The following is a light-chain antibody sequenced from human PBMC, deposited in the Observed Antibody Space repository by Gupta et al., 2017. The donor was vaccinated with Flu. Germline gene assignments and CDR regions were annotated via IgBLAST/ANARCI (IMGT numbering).Light chain of an antibody. CDR1: QRISSY. CDR2: AAS. Sequence: DVQVTQSPSSLSAAVGDRVTITCRASQRISSYLNWYQQKPGKAPKLLIYAASSLQSGVPSRFSGSGSGTDFTLTISRLQPEDVATYYCQQSNSTSLTFGGGTKVEIK. V-gene: IGKV1-39*01. CDR3: QQSNSTSLT. J-gene: IGKJ4*01.